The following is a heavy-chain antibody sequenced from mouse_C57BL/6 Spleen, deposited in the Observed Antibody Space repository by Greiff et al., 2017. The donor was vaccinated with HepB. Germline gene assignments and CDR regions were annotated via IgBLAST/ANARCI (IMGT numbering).Heavy chain of an antibody. V-gene: IGHV3-6*01. CDR2: ISYDGSN. CDR1: GYSITSGYY. Sequence: DVKLQESGPGLVKPSQSLSLTCSVTGYSITSGYYWNWIRQFPGNKLEWMGYISYDGSNNYNPSLKNRISITRDTSKNQFFLKLNSVTTEDTATYYCAKSYSNYGVYYYAMDYWGQGTSVTVSS. CDR3: AKSYSNYGVYYYAMDY. D-gene: IGHD2-5*01. J-gene: IGHJ4*01.